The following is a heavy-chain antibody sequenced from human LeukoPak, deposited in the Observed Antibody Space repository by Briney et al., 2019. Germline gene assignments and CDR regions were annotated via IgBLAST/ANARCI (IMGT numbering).Heavy chain of an antibody. V-gene: IGHV3-53*01. CDR3: TRRAGGNLYDLDN. Sequence: TGGSLRLSCAASGFTVSSNYMSWVRQAPGKGLEWVSGVSGSGFDTYYTDSVKGRFTISRDNSKNMVYLQMNSLRAEDTAVYYCTRRAGGNLYDLDNWGQGTLVTVSS. D-gene: IGHD2-8*02. CDR1: GFTVSSNY. J-gene: IGHJ4*02. CDR2: SGSGFDT.